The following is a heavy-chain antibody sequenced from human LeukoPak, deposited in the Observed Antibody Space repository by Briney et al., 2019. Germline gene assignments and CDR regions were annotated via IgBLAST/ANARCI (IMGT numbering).Heavy chain of an antibody. CDR3: AKPRGNYYDSSGYYFGAFDI. CDR2: IRFDGSNQ. V-gene: IGHV3-30*02. J-gene: IGHJ3*02. Sequence: GGSLRLSCAASGFTFSSYAMSWVRQAPGKGLEWVAFIRFDGSNQYYADSVKGRFTVSRDNSKNMLYLQMNSLRAEDTAVYYCAKPRGNYYDSSGYYFGAFDIWGRGTMVTVSS. CDR1: GFTFSSYA. D-gene: IGHD3-22*01.